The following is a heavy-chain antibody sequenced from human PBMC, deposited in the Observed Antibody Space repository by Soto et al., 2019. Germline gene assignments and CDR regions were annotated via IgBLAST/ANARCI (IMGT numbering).Heavy chain of an antibody. J-gene: IGHJ4*02. CDR1: GFTFTSSA. CDR3: AAPIDTAMAFDY. Sequence: ASVKVSCKASGFTFTSSAVQWVRQARGQRLEWIGWIVVGSGNTNYAQKFQERVTITRDMSTSTAYMELSSLRSEDTAMYYCAAPIDTAMAFDYWGQGTLVTVSS. V-gene: IGHV1-58*01. D-gene: IGHD5-18*01. CDR2: IVVGSGNT.